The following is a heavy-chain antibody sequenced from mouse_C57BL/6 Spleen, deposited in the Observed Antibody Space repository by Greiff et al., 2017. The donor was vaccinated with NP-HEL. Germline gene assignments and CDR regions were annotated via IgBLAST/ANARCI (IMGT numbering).Heavy chain of an antibody. CDR3: ARQKAALIAMDY. CDR2: IDPSDSYT. D-gene: IGHD6-1*01. J-gene: IGHJ4*01. Sequence: VQLQQPGAELVMPGASVKLSCKASGYTFTSYWMHWVKQRPGQGLEWIGEIDPSDSYTNYNQKFKGKSTLTVDKSSSTAYMQLSSLTSEDSAVYYCARQKAALIAMDYWGQGTSVTVSS. CDR1: GYTFTSYW. V-gene: IGHV1-69*01.